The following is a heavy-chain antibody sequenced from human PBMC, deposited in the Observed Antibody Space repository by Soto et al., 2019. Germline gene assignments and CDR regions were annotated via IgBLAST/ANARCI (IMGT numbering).Heavy chain of an antibody. Sequence: GGSLRLSCAASGFTFSGSAMHWVRQAPGKGLEWVSGITGSGGSTYYADSVKGRFTISRDNSKSTVSLHMNSLRAEDTAVYYCVKRRGNQSGALAIWGRRTMVPGSS. CDR3: VKRRGNQSGALAI. V-gene: IGHV3-23*01. CDR1: GFTFSGSA. J-gene: IGHJ3*02. D-gene: IGHD2-8*02. CDR2: ITGSGGST.